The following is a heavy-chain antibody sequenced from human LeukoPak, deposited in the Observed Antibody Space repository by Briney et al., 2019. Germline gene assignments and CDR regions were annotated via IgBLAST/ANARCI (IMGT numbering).Heavy chain of an antibody. V-gene: IGHV4-4*07. J-gene: IGHJ5*02. CDR2: IYASGST. CDR1: GGSIGSYY. Sequence: SETLSLTCTVSGGSIGSYYWSWIRQPAGKGLEWIGRIYASGSTNYNPSLKSRVTMSVDTSKNQFSLKLSSVTAADTAVYYCARATYYYGSGRFNWFDPWGQGTLVTVSS. D-gene: IGHD3-10*01. CDR3: ARATYYYGSGRFNWFDP.